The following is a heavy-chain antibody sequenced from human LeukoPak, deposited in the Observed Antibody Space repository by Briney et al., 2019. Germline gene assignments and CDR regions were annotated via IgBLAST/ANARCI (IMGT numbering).Heavy chain of an antibody. D-gene: IGHD4-17*01. CDR2: ISGSGGST. V-gene: IGHV3-23*01. CDR3: AREIGRRTVTTFTVYYGMDV. Sequence: PGGSLRLSCAASGFTFSSYAMSWVRQAPGKGLEWVSAISGSGGSTYYADSVKGRFTISRDSSKNTLYLQMNSLRAEDTAVYYCAREIGRRTVTTFTVYYGMDVWGQGTTVTVSS. CDR1: GFTFSSYA. J-gene: IGHJ6*02.